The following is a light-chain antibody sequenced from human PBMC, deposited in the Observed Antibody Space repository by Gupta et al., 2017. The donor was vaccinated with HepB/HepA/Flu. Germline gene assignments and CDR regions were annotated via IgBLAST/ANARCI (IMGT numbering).Light chain of an antibody. CDR3: QSYDSSLSGWV. CDR1: SSNIGAGYD. J-gene: IGLJ3*02. CDR2: GNS. V-gene: IGLV1-40*01. Sequence: SVLTHPPPVSGAPAPMVPISCTGSSSNIGAGYDVHWYQQLPGTAPKLLIYGNSNRPSGVPDRFSGSKSGTSASLAITGLQAEDEADYYCQSYDSSLSGWVFGGGTKLTVL.